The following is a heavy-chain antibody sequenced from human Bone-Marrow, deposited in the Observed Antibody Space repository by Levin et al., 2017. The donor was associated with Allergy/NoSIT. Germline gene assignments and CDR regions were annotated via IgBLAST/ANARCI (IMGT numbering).Heavy chain of an antibody. Sequence: QTLSLPCPFSGFSLRTSGMCVTWIRQPPGKALEWLALIDWDANTYYNTSLKTRLTISEDTSKNQVVLTMTNMGPVDTATYYCARTVEETTVTTAFDTWGQGMLVTVSS. CDR2: IDWDANT. V-gene: IGHV2-70*01. CDR1: GFSLRTSGMC. J-gene: IGHJ5*02. CDR3: ARTVEETTVTTAFDT. D-gene: IGHD4-17*01.